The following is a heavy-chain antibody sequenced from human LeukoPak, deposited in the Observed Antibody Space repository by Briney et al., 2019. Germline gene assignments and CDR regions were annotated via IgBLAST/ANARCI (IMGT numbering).Heavy chain of an antibody. D-gene: IGHD1-1*01. Sequence: ASVKVSCKASGYTFTSYGISWVRQAPGQGLEWMGWISAYNGNTNYAQKLQGRVTMTIDTSTSTAYMELRSLRSDDTAVYYCARNGLTTGAKSYYYYMDVWGKGTTVTVSS. V-gene: IGHV1-18*01. CDR1: GYTFTSYG. CDR3: ARNGLTTGAKSYYYYMDV. J-gene: IGHJ6*03. CDR2: ISAYNGNT.